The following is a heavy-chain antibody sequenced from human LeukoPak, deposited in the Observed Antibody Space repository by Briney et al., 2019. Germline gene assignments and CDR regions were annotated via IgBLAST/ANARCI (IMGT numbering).Heavy chain of an antibody. V-gene: IGHV1-69*05. CDR3: ARDLVGATWYRAFDI. D-gene: IGHD1-26*01. Sequence: ASVKVSCKASGGTFSSYAISWVRQAPGQGLEWMGGIIPIFGTANYAQKFQGRVTITTDESTSTAYMELSSLRSEDTAVYYCARDLVGATWYRAFDIWGQGTMVTVSS. CDR2: IIPIFGTA. CDR1: GGTFSSYA. J-gene: IGHJ3*02.